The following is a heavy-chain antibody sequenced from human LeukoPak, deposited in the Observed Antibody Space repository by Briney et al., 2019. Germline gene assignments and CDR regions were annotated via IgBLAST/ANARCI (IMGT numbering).Heavy chain of an antibody. V-gene: IGHV1-2*02. CDR1: GYTFTGHY. Sequence: ASVKVSCKASGYTFTGHYLHWVRQAPGQRLEWMVGINPNSGGTNYTQKFHARVTMTSDTPISTAYMEMSRMEYDDTAVYYCARDKAEGFCSGGTCYRDAFDIWGQGTMITVSS. D-gene: IGHD2-15*01. CDR2: INPNSGGT. CDR3: ARDKAEGFCSGGTCYRDAFDI. J-gene: IGHJ3*02.